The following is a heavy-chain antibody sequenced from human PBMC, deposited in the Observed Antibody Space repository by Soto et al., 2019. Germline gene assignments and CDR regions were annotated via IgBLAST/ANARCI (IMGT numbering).Heavy chain of an antibody. D-gene: IGHD2-2*01. V-gene: IGHV4-31*03. CDR1: GGSISSGGYY. CDR3: AREGGTDIVVVPAAIAPGVFDP. CDR2: IYYSGST. J-gene: IGHJ5*02. Sequence: SETLSLTCTVSGGSISSGGYYWSWIRQHPGKGLEWIGYIYYSGSTYYNPSLKSRVTISVDTSKNQFSLKLSSVTAADTAVYYCAREGGTDIVVVPAAIAPGVFDPWGQGTLVTVSS.